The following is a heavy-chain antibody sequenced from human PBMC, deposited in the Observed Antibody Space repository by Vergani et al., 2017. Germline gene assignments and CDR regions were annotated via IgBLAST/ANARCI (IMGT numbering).Heavy chain of an antibody. V-gene: IGHV3-30*02. D-gene: IGHD2-15*01. CDR1: GFTFNSYG. CDR2: IRSYESRR. CDR3: AKEGGGYCSGGTCYPEH. Sequence: QVQLVESGGGVVQPGRSLRLSCAASGFTFNSYGMHWVRQAPGKGLEWVASIRSYESRRYYGDSMECPLTISRDNSKNTLYLQMKRLGPEDKAVDYFAKEGGGYCSGGTCYPEHWGQGTLVIVSS. J-gene: IGHJ4*02.